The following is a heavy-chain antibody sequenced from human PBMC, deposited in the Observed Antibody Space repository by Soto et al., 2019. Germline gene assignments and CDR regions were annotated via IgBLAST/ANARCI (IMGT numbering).Heavy chain of an antibody. CDR3: AKGGSGSYSNAFDI. V-gene: IGHV4-59*08. CDR1: GGSISSYY. Sequence: SETLSLTCTVSGGSISSYYWSWIRQPPGKGLEWIGYIYYSGSTNYNPSLKSRVTISVDTSKNQFSLKLSSVTAADTAVYYCAKGGSGSYSNAFDIWGQRTMVTVSS. CDR2: IYYSGST. D-gene: IGHD3-10*01. J-gene: IGHJ3*02.